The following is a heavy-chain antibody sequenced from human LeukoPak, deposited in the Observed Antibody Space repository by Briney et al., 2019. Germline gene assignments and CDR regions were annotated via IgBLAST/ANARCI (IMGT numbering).Heavy chain of an antibody. CDR1: GYTFTSYG. V-gene: IGHV1-18*04. CDR3: ASSMDIAVAGTDDY. J-gene: IGHJ4*02. CDR2: ISAYNGNT. Sequence: ASVKVSCKASGYTFTSYGISWVRQAPGQGLEWMGWISAYNGNTNYAQKLQGRVTMTRDTSTSTVYMELSSLRSEDTAVYYCASSMDIAVAGTDDYWGQGTLVTVSS. D-gene: IGHD6-19*01.